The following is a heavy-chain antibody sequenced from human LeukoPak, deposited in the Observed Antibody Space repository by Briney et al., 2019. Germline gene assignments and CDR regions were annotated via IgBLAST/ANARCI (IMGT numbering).Heavy chain of an antibody. J-gene: IGHJ5*02. CDR2: IYYSGST. CDR1: GGSISSYY. CDR3: ARVGGCSSTSCYLRFDP. D-gene: IGHD2-2*01. Sequence: SETLSLTCTVSGGSISSYYWSWIRQPPGKGLEWIGYIYYSGSTNYNPSLKSRVTISVDTSKNQFSLKLSSVTAADTAVYYCARVGGCSSTSCYLRFDPWGQGTLVTVSS. V-gene: IGHV4-59*01.